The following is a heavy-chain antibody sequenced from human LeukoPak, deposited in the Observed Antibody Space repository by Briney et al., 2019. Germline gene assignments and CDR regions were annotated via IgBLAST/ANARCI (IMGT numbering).Heavy chain of an antibody. CDR3: ARSDLSGSYYRHHYYYYYMDV. D-gene: IGHD3-10*01. J-gene: IGHJ6*03. Sequence: EPSETLSLTCIISDDSISSSTYYWGWIRQPPGKGLEWIGTLYYSGKTYYNPSLKSRVTISVDTSKNQFSLKLSSVTAADTAVYYCARSDLSGSYYRHHYYYYYMDVWGKGTTVTISS. CDR1: DDSISSSTYY. V-gene: IGHV4-39*07. CDR2: LYYSGKT.